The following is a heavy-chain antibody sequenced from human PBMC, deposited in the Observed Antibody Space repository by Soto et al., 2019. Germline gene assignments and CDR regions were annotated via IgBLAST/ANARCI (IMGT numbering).Heavy chain of an antibody. Sequence: WGSLRLSCAASGFTFIDHYIDCVRHSPLKWLEWVGRTRNKANSYTTEYAASVKGRFTISRDDSKNSLYLQMNSLKTEDTAVYYCARVNWGDMDVWGQGTTVTVSS. CDR3: ARVNWGDMDV. J-gene: IGHJ6*02. CDR2: TRNKANSYTT. V-gene: IGHV3-72*01. D-gene: IGHD7-27*01. CDR1: GFTFIDHY.